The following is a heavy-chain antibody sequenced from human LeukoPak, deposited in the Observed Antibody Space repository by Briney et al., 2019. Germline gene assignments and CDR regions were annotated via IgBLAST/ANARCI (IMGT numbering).Heavy chain of an antibody. J-gene: IGHJ3*01. D-gene: IGHD2-21*02. V-gene: IGHV5-51*01. CDR1: GYIFTSYW. Sequence: GESLKISCKGSGYIFTSYWIGWVRQMPGKGLEWLGFIYTGDSDTRYSPSFQGHVTISVDKSITPAYLQWSTLKASDTATFYRGRGGGGDSDGFDVWGQGTMVTVSS. CDR3: GRGGGGDSDGFDV. CDR2: IYTGDSDT.